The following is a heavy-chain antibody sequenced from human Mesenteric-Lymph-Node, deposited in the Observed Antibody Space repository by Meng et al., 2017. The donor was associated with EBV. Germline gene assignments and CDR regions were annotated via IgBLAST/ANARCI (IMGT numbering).Heavy chain of an antibody. Sequence: QVQRQESGPGRVKSSVTLSLTCSVSGGAISSSSWWSWVRQPPGKGLEWLGEIYHSSGTTNYNPSLKSRVTISLDKSKNQFSLNLSSVTAADTAVYYCARLPPTTGYGTARSYWGQGTLVTVSS. V-gene: IGHV4-4*02. CDR1: GGAISSSSW. J-gene: IGHJ4*02. CDR3: ARLPPTTGYGTARSY. CDR2: IYHSSGTT. D-gene: IGHD6-13*01.